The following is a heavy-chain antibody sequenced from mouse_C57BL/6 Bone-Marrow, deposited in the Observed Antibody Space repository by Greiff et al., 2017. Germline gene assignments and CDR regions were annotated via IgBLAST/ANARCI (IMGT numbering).Heavy chain of an antibody. CDR3: DRSRYYYGSVYYAMDY. CDR2: IYPGDGDT. J-gene: IGHJ4*01. CDR1: GYAFSSSW. D-gene: IGHD1-1*01. Sequence: VQLLESGPELVKPGASVTISCKASGYAFSSSWMNWVQQRPGKGLEWIGRIYPGDGDTNYNGTFKGKATLTADKSSSTAYMQLSSLTSEDTAVYSCDRSRYYYGSVYYAMDYWGRGTSVTVTS. V-gene: IGHV1-82*01.